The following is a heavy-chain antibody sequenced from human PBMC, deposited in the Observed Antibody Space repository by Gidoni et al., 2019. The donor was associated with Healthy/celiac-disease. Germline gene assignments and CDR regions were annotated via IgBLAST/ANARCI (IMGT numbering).Heavy chain of an antibody. D-gene: IGHD2-2*01. CDR3: ARDLISRYCSSTSCSMAFWYYYYGMDV. Sequence: QVQLVQSGAEVKKPGASVKVSCKASGYTFTSYYMHWVRQAPGQGLEWMGIINPSGGSTSYAQKFQGRVTMTRDTSTSTVYMELSSLRSEDTAVYYCARDLISRYCSSTSCSMAFWYYYYGMDVWGQGTTVTVSS. CDR1: GYTFTSYY. V-gene: IGHV1-46*01. J-gene: IGHJ6*02. CDR2: INPSGGST.